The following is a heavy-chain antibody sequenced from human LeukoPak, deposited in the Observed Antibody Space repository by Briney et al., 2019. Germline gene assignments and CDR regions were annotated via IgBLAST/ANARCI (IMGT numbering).Heavy chain of an antibody. CDR3: ARGLNDSWTGENY. D-gene: IGHD3-3*01. CDR2: INHSGST. Sequence: QTSETLSLTCAVYDGSFSGYYWSWIRQPPGKGLEWIGEINHSGSTNYNPSLKSRVTISLDTSKSQFSLKVRYVTAADTAVYYCARGLNDSWTGENYWGQGTLVTVSS. V-gene: IGHV4-34*01. CDR1: DGSFSGYY. J-gene: IGHJ4*02.